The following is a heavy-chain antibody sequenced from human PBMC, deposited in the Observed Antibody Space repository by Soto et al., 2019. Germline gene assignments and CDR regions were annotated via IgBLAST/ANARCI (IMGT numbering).Heavy chain of an antibody. Sequence: ASVKVSCKVSGYTLTEISLHWVRQAPGKGLEWMGGFDPEDGETIYAQKFQGRVTMTEDTSTDTAYMELSSLRSEDTAVYYCATGRTTVVKCYFDYWGQGTLVTVSS. V-gene: IGHV1-24*01. CDR2: FDPEDGET. D-gene: IGHD4-17*01. CDR3: ATGRTTVVKCYFDY. CDR1: GYTLTEIS. J-gene: IGHJ4*02.